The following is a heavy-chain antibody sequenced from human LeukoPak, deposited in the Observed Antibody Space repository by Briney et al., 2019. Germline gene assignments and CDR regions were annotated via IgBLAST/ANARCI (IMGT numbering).Heavy chain of an antibody. Sequence: GASVKVSCKASGYTFTGYYMHWVRQAPGQGLEWMGWINPNSGGTNYAQKFQGRVTMTRDTSISTAYMELSRLRSDDTAGYYCARARGSYRSMVDPWGQGTLVTVSS. CDR1: GYTFTGYY. CDR2: INPNSGGT. J-gene: IGHJ5*02. D-gene: IGHD3-16*02. V-gene: IGHV1-2*02. CDR3: ARARGSYRSMVDP.